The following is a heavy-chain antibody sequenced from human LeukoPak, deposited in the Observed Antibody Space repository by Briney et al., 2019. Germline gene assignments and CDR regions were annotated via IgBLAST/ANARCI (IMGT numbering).Heavy chain of an antibody. D-gene: IGHD6-13*01. CDR3: AREVGWAAGYYYYGMDV. CDR2: IIPILGIA. Sequence: APVKVSCKASGGTFSSYAIGWVRQAPGQGLEWMGRIIPILGIANYAQKFQGRVTITADKSTSTAYMELSSLRSEDTAVYYCAREVGWAAGYYYYGMDVWGQGTTVTVSS. J-gene: IGHJ6*02. V-gene: IGHV1-69*04. CDR1: GGTFSSYA.